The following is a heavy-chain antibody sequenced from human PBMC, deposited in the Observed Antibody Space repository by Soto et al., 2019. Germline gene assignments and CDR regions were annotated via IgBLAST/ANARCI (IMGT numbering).Heavy chain of an antibody. Sequence: GGSLRLSCAASVFTFSSYWMSWVRQAPGKGLEWVANIKQDGSEKYYVDSVEGRFTISRDNAKNSLYLQMNSLRAEDTAVYYCARDRYYDFWSGYPSGGHYFDYWGQGTLVTVSS. CDR3: ARDRYYDFWSGYPSGGHYFDY. V-gene: IGHV3-7*01. D-gene: IGHD3-3*01. CDR1: VFTFSSYW. CDR2: IKQDGSEK. J-gene: IGHJ4*02.